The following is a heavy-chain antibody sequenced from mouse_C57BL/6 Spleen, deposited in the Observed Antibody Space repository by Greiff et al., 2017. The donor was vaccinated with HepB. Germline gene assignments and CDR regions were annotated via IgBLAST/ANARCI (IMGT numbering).Heavy chain of an antibody. Sequence: VKLMESGPGLVQPSQSLSITCTVSGFSLTSYGVHWVRQSPGKGLEWLGVIWSGGSTDYTAAFISRLSISKDNSKSQVFFKMNSLQADDTAIYYCAGPLQEYFDVWGTGTTVTVSS. V-gene: IGHV2-2*01. CDR2: IWSGGST. CDR1: GFSLTSYG. CDR3: AGPLQEYFDV. J-gene: IGHJ1*03.